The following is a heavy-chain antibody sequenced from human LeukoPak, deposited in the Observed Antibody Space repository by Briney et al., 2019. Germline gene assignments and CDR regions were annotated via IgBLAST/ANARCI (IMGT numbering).Heavy chain of an antibody. CDR3: ARRYCSSTSCYRRGAFDI. D-gene: IGHD2-2*01. V-gene: IGHV4-38-2*01. Sequence: PSETLSLTCAVSGHSISSGYYWGWIRQPPGKGLEWIGSIYHSGSTYYNPSLKSRVTISVDTSKNQFSLKLSSVTAADTAVYYCARRYCSSTSCYRRGAFDIWGQGTMVTVSS. J-gene: IGHJ3*02. CDR1: GHSISSGYY. CDR2: IYHSGST.